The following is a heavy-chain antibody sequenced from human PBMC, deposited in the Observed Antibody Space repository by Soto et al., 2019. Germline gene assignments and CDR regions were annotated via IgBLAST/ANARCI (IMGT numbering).Heavy chain of an antibody. Sequence: QVQLQESGPGLVKPSQTLSLTCTVSGGSISNNHYCWSWIRQSPGKGLEWIGHIYDGGRTYNNPSLKSRVTISADTSKNQFSLTLSSVTGADTAVYYCARGLSSEKGYSWGQGTLVTVSS. V-gene: IGHV4-30-4*01. CDR1: GGSISNNHYC. D-gene: IGHD3-10*01. CDR3: ARGLSSEKGYS. CDR2: IYDGGRT. J-gene: IGHJ4*02.